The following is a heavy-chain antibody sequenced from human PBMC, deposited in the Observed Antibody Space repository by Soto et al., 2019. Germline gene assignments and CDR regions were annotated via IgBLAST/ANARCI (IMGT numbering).Heavy chain of an antibody. J-gene: IGHJ4*02. CDR2: ISSSSSTI. V-gene: IGHV3-48*01. D-gene: IGHD2-21*01. CDR1: GFTFSSYS. CDR3: ARDRSVIASPDGLDY. Sequence: GGSLRLSCAASGFTFSSYSMNWVRQAPGKGLEWVSYISSSSSTIYYADSVKGRFTISRDNAKNSLYLQMNSLRAEDTAVYYCARDRSVIASPDGLDYWGQGTLVTVSS.